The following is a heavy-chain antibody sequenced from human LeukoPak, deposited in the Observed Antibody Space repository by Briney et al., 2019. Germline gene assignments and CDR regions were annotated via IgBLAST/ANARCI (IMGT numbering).Heavy chain of an antibody. CDR1: GGSISSSSYS. CDR3: WAIVTTIKLDF. V-gene: IGHV4-39*01. D-gene: IGHD5-12*01. CDR2: VSHSGSI. J-gene: IGHJ4*02. Sequence: SETLSLTCTVSGGSISSSSYSWGWIRQPPGKGLEWIGSVSHSGSINYDSSLKNRVTISVDTSKNQFSLKLSSVTAADTAVYYCWAIVTTIKLDFWGQGTLVTVSS.